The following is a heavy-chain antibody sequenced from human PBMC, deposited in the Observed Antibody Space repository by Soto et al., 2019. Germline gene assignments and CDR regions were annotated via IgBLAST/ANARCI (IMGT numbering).Heavy chain of an antibody. Sequence: SETLSLTCTVSGGAISGYYWTWIRQSAGKGLEWIGRIYSSGGTKYNPSLQSRVTMSLDTSKNQFSLRLSSVTAADTAVYYCARGQRFSDSFDPWGQGTLVTVS. D-gene: IGHD3-3*01. J-gene: IGHJ5*02. CDR3: ARGQRFSDSFDP. CDR2: IYSSGGT. CDR1: GGAISGYY. V-gene: IGHV4-4*07.